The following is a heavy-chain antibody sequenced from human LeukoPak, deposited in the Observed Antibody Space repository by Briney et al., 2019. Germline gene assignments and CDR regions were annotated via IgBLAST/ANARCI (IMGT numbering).Heavy chain of an antibody. V-gene: IGHV3-48*04. CDR1: GFTFSSYW. Sequence: GGSLRLSCAASGFTFSSYWMHWVRQAPGKGLEWVSYISSSGSTIYYADSVKGRFTISRDNAKNSLYLQMNSLRAEDTAVYYCASAYGSGSPTSHFDYWGQGTLVTVSS. CDR2: ISSSGSTI. D-gene: IGHD3-10*01. CDR3: ASAYGSGSPTSHFDY. J-gene: IGHJ4*02.